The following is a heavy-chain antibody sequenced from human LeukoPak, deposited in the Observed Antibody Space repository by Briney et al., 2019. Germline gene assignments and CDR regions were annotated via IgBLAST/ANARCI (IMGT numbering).Heavy chain of an antibody. Sequence: SETLSLTCTGSGGSSSSYYWRWIRQPPGKGLEWIGYIHYSGSTHYNPSLKSRVTISVDTSKNQFSLKLSSVTAADTAVYYCARTTEGYCRGRSCYSYYYYMDAWGKGTTVTVSS. CDR3: ARTTEGYCRGRSCYSYYYYMDA. V-gene: IGHV4-59*01. CDR2: IHYSGST. CDR1: GGSSSSYY. D-gene: IGHD2-15*01. J-gene: IGHJ6*03.